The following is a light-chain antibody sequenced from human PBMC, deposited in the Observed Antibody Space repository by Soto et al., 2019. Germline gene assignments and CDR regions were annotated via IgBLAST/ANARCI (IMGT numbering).Light chain of an antibody. V-gene: IGLV2-14*01. Sequence: QSALTQPASVSGSPGQSITISCTGTTSDVGGYNYVSWYQQHPGKAPKLMIYEVSNRPSGFSNRFSGSKSGNTASLTISGLQAEDEADYDCSSYTSRSTLVVFGGGTKLTVL. J-gene: IGLJ2*01. CDR2: EVS. CDR3: SSYTSRSTLVV. CDR1: TSDVGGYNY.